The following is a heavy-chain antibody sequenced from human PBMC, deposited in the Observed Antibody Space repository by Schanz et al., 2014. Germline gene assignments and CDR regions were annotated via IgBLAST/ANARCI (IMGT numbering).Heavy chain of an antibody. CDR1: GFGFSSYS. V-gene: IGHV3-21*01. CDR3: TADLWFGAVWGVW. J-gene: IGHJ4*02. D-gene: IGHD3-10*01. Sequence: EVQLVESGGGLIQPGGSLRLSCAASGFGFSSYSMNWVRQAPGKGLEWVSTIGTSGGTNYAESVKGRFTISRDNSKNSRYLKMTSLRAEDTAVYYCTADLWFGAVWGVWWGQGTLVTVSS. CDR2: IGTSGGT.